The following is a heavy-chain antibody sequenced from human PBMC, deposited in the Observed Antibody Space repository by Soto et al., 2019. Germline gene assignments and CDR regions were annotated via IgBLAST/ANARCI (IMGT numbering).Heavy chain of an antibody. CDR2: ISYDGSNK. CDR1: GFTFSSYA. V-gene: IGHV3-30-3*01. CDR3: ARDVDYDFWSGCDY. D-gene: IGHD3-3*01. J-gene: IGHJ4*02. Sequence: QVQLVESGGGVVQPGRSLRLSCAASGFTFSSYAMNWVRQAPGKGLEWVAVISYDGSNKYYADSVKGRFTISRDNSKNTLYLQMNSLRAEDTAVYYCARDVDYDFWSGCDYWGQGTLVTVSS.